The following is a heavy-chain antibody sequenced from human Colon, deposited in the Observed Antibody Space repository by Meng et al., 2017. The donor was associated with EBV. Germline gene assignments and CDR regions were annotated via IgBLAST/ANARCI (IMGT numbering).Heavy chain of an antibody. J-gene: IGHJ4*02. D-gene: IGHD6-19*01. V-gene: IGHV7-4-1*02. CDR3: GTLKYTSGFYGPAY. CDR1: GYTCTRYP. CDR2: ISTNTGNP. Sequence: VQLVQSGSELKKPGASVKVSCKASGYTCTRYPMNWVRQALGQGLEWMGWISTNTGNPTYAQGFTGRFVFSVDTSVSTAYLQISSLKAEDTAVYYCGTLKYTSGFYGPAYWGQGALVTVSS.